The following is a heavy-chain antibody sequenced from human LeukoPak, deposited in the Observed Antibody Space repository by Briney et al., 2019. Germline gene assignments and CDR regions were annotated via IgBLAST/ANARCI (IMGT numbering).Heavy chain of an antibody. V-gene: IGHV4-34*01. D-gene: IGHD3-9*01. J-gene: IGHJ4*02. CDR3: ARGVDDILTGYANFDY. CDR2: INHSVGT. Sequence: SETLSLTCSVYSGSFSGYYWSWIRQPPGKGLEWIGEINHSVGTNYNPSLKSRVTMSLDTSKNQFSLKLSSVTAADTAVYYCARGVDDILTGYANFDYWGQGTLVTVSS. CDR1: SGSFSGYY.